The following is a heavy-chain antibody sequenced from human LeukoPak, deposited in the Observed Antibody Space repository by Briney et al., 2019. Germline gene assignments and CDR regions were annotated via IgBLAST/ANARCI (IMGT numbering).Heavy chain of an antibody. CDR2: IYYSGST. Sequence: SETLSLTCTVSGGSISNDYWSWIRQPPGKGLEWIGYIYYSGSTNYNPSLKSRVTISVDTSKNQFSLKLSSVTAADTAVYYCARGIAARQGTYWGQGTLVTVSS. V-gene: IGHV4-59*01. CDR1: GGSISNDY. J-gene: IGHJ4*02. D-gene: IGHD6-6*01. CDR3: ARGIAARQGTY.